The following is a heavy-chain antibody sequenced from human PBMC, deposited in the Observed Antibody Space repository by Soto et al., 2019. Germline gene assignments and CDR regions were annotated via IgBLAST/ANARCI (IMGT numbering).Heavy chain of an antibody. CDR2: IYNSGST. CDR3: ARGYGRNFAY. CDR1: GGSISSGDYY. Sequence: PSETLSLTCTVPGGSISSGDYYWSWIRQHPGKGLEWIGHIYNSGSTYYNPSLKSRVTISVDTSKNQFSLKLNSVTAADTAIFYCARGYGRNFAYWGQGTLVSVSS. D-gene: IGHD5-18*01. V-gene: IGHV4-31*03. J-gene: IGHJ4*02.